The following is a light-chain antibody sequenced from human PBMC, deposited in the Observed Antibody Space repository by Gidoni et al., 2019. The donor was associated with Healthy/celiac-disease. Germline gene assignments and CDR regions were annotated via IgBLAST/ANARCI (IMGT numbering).Light chain of an antibody. CDR1: QSVSSSY. CDR2: GAS. V-gene: IGKV3-20*01. J-gene: IGKJ3*01. Sequence: IVLTQSPCTLSLSPGERATLSCRASQSVSSSYLAWYQQKPGQAPRLLIYGASSRATGIPDRCSGSGSGTDFTLTISRLEPEDFAVYYCQQYGSSPFTFGPGTKVDIK. CDR3: QQYGSSPFT.